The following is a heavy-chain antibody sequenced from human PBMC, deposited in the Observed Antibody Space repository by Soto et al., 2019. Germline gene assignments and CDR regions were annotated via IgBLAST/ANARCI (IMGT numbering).Heavy chain of an antibody. Sequence: ASVKVSCKASGYTFTSYGISWVRQAPGQGLEWMGWISAYNGNTNYAQKLQGRVTMTTDTSTSTAYMELRSLRSDDTAVYYCARVKVQSRANYYFDYWGQGTLVTVSS. V-gene: IGHV1-18*01. CDR3: ARVKVQSRANYYFDY. D-gene: IGHD7-27*01. CDR2: ISAYNGNT. J-gene: IGHJ4*02. CDR1: GYTFTSYG.